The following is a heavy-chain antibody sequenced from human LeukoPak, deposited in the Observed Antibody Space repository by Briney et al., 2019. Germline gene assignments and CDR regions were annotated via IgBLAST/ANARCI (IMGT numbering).Heavy chain of an antibody. D-gene: IGHD1-14*01. J-gene: IGHJ5*02. CDR1: GGSISGYY. CDR2: IYYSGST. Sequence: SQTLSLTCTVSGGSISGYYWSWIRQPAGKGLEWIGDIYYSGSTTNNTTLKSRVTISIDTSKNQFSLKLSSVTAADTAVYYCARGTPAIDPWGQGTLVTVS. V-gene: IGHV4-59*01. CDR3: ARGTPAIDP.